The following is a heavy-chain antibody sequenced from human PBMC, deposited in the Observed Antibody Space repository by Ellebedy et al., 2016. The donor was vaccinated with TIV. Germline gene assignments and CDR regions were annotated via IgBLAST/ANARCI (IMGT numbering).Heavy chain of an antibody. D-gene: IGHD2-21*01. CDR2: IYWDDDK. V-gene: IGHV2-5*02. CDR3: AHTSVASPYYYYYMDV. Sequence: SGPTLVXPTQTLTLSCAYSGFSLSTNGVGVGWVRQPPGKPLEWLALIYWDDDKRYSPFLKSRLTITKDTSKNQVVLTMTYMDPVDTGTYYCAHTSVASPYYYYYMDVWGKGTTVIVSS. CDR1: GFSLSTNGVG. J-gene: IGHJ6*03.